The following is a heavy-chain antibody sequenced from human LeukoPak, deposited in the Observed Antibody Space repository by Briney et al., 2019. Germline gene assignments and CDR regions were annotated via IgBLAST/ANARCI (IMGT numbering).Heavy chain of an antibody. Sequence: PGGSLRLSCAVSEFPFSFYEMNWVRQAPGMGLEWVANIGSSGTFKYYADSVKGRFSISRDNAMSSLYLQMNSLRVEDTAVYYCALLAVASDFDCWGQGALVTVSS. CDR2: IGSSGTFK. J-gene: IGHJ4*02. CDR3: ALLAVASDFDC. D-gene: IGHD6-19*01. V-gene: IGHV3-48*03. CDR1: EFPFSFYE.